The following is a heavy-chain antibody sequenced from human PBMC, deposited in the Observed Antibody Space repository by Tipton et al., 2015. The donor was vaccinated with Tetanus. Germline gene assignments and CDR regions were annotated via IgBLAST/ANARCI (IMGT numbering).Heavy chain of an antibody. J-gene: IGHJ4*02. D-gene: IGHD2-15*01. V-gene: IGHV4-39*01. CDR2: IFKNGNT. CDR3: ARHSRYCSPYICYHFDY. Sequence: TLSLTCTVSGDSISSSNFYWGWVRQPPGKGLEWIGGIFKNGNTFYNPSLKSRVTISVDTPKNQFSLRLSSVTAADTAVYFCARHSRYCSPYICYHFDYWGQGSLVSVSS. CDR1: GDSISSSNFY.